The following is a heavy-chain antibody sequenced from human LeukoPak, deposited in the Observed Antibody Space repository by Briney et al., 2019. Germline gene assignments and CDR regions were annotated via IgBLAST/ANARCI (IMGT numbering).Heavy chain of an antibody. D-gene: IGHD3-10*01. Sequence: GGSLRLSCAATGFRFSSYDMHWVRQAPGKGLEWVAAISAEGDIQIYLDSVMGRFTISRDNSKSTLYLQMNSLRIEDTGFYYCTRDMIRGVPDYIDYWGQGPWSPSPQ. J-gene: IGHJ4*02. CDR2: ISAEGDIQ. CDR3: TRDMIRGVPDYIDY. V-gene: IGHV3-30-3*01. CDR1: GFRFSSYD.